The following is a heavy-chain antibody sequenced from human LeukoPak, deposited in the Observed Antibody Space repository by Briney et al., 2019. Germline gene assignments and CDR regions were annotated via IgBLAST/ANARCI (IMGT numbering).Heavy chain of an antibody. J-gene: IGHJ4*02. CDR2: ISSSGSST. Sequence: PGGSLRLSCAASGFTFSSYAMSWVRQAPGKGLEWVSAISSSGSSTYYADSVKGRFTISRDNSKNTLYLQMNSLRAEDTAVYYCAKGYYYDSSVKYYFDYWGQGTLVTVSS. CDR1: GFTFSSYA. CDR3: AKGYYYDSSVKYYFDY. D-gene: IGHD3-22*01. V-gene: IGHV3-23*01.